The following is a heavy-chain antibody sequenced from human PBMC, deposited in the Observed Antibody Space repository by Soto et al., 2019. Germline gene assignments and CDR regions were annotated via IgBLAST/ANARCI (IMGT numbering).Heavy chain of an antibody. J-gene: IGHJ4*02. Sequence: QVQLQQWSAGLLKPSETLSLTCAVYGGSFSGYYWSWIRQPPGKGLEWIGEINHSGSTNYNPSLKSRVTISVDTSKNQFSLKLSSVTAADTAVYYCARGPSGRYDFWSGYYFYWGQGTLVTVSS. CDR1: GGSFSGYY. D-gene: IGHD3-3*01. CDR2: INHSGST. V-gene: IGHV4-34*01. CDR3: ARGPSGRYDFWSGYYFY.